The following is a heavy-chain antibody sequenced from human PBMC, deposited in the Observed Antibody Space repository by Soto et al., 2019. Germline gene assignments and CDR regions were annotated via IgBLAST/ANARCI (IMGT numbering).Heavy chain of an antibody. J-gene: IGHJ4*02. Sequence: QVQLQESGPGLVKPSQTLSLTCTVSGGSISTAYYYWSWIRQHPGKGLEWIGYIYYIGDTNYNPSIKSRVSMSVDTSKNQFSLRLNSVTAADTAVYYCASLTKDLHSWGPGTLVTVSS. CDR2: IYYIGDT. CDR1: GGSISTAYYY. V-gene: IGHV4-31*03. CDR3: ASLTKDLHS. D-gene: IGHD3-9*01.